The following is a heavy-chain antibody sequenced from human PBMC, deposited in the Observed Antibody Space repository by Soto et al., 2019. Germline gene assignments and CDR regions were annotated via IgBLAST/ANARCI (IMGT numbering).Heavy chain of an antibody. V-gene: IGHV3-33*01. CDR3: ARDGSMVATGYYYGMDV. D-gene: IGHD5-12*01. J-gene: IGHJ6*02. CDR1: GFTFSSYG. Sequence: GGSLRLSCAASGFTFSSYGMHWVRQAPGKGLEWVAVIWYDGSNKYYADSVKGRFTISRDNSKNTLYLQMNSLRAEDTAVYYCARDGSMVATGYYYGMDVWGQGTAVTVSS. CDR2: IWYDGSNK.